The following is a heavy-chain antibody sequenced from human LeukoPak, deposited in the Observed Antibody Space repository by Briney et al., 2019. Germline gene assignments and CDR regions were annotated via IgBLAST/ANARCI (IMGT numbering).Heavy chain of an antibody. Sequence: SETLSLTCTVSGGSISSYYWSWIRQPPGKGLEWIGYIYYSGSTNYNPSLKSRVTISVDTSKNQFSLKLSSVTAADTAVYYCARKGWLRFVDPWGQGTLVTVSS. CDR3: ARKGWLRFVDP. J-gene: IGHJ5*02. V-gene: IGHV4-59*12. CDR2: IYYSGST. CDR1: GGSISSYY. D-gene: IGHD5-12*01.